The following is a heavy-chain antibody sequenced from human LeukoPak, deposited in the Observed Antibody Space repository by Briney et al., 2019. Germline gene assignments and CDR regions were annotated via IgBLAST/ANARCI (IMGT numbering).Heavy chain of an antibody. Sequence: PGGSLRLSCAASGFTFFTYAMHWVRQAPGKGLEWVAVISYDGSDKYYSDSVKGRFTISRHNSKNTLYLQMNSLKTEDTAVYYCTTDFWSGYYTGILEGWTVAFDIWGQGTMVTVSS. CDR1: GFTFFTYA. J-gene: IGHJ3*02. V-gene: IGHV3-30*04. CDR2: ISYDGSDK. D-gene: IGHD3-3*01. CDR3: TTDFWSGYYTGILEGWTVAFDI.